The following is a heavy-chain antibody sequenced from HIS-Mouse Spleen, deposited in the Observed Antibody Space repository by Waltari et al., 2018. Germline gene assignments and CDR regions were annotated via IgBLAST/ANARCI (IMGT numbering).Heavy chain of an antibody. CDR1: GGSFSGYY. Sequence: QVQLQQWGAGLLKPSETLSLTCAVYGGSFSGYYWRRIRQPPGKGLEWIGEINHSGSTNYNPSLKSRVTISVDTSKNQFSLKLSSVTAADTAVYYCARGGRERNRIVGATAFDYWGQGTLVTVSS. D-gene: IGHD1-26*01. V-gene: IGHV4-34*01. CDR2: INHSGST. J-gene: IGHJ4*02. CDR3: ARGGRERNRIVGATAFDY.